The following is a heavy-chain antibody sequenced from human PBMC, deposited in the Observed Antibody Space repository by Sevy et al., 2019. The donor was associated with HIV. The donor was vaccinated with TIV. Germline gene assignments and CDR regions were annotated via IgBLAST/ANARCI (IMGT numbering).Heavy chain of an antibody. J-gene: IGHJ6*02. V-gene: IGHV3-21*01. CDR2: ISSGSGYI. D-gene: IGHD3-3*01. CDR1: GFSFSDYN. Sequence: RGSLRLSCAASGFSFSDYNMNWVRQAPGKGLEWVSFISSGSGYIYYADSMKGRFTISRDNAKNSLYLQLNSLRAEDTAVYYCARDKTILEGRYGMDVWGQGTTVTVSS. CDR3: ARDKTILEGRYGMDV.